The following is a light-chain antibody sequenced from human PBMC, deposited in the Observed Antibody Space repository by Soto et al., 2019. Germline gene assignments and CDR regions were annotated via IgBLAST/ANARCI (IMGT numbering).Light chain of an antibody. CDR1: QGISSA. V-gene: IGKV1D-13*01. J-gene: IGKJ4*01. CDR3: QQFNNYPRT. Sequence: AIQLTQSPSSLSASVGDRVTITCRASQGISSALAWYQQKPGKAPKLLIDDASRLESGVPSRFSGSGSGTDFTLNSSSRQPEDFSTYYFQQFNNYPRTFGGGTKVEIK. CDR2: DAS.